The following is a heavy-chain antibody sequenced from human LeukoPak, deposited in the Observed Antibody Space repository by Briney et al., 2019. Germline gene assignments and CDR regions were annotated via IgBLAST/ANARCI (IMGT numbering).Heavy chain of an antibody. CDR2: IYHSGST. CDR1: GGSFSGYY. CDR3: ARLHCYYYMDV. J-gene: IGHJ6*03. V-gene: IGHV4-34*01. D-gene: IGHD3-3*02. Sequence: SETLSLTCAVYGGSFSGYYWSWIRQPPGKGLEWIGSIYHSGSTYYNPSLKSRVTISVDTSKNQFSLKLSSVTAADTAVYYCARLHCYYYMDVWGKGTTVTVSS.